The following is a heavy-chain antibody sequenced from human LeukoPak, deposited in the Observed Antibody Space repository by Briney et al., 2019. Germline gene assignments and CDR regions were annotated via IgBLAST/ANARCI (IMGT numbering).Heavy chain of an antibody. J-gene: IGHJ4*02. CDR3: ARWAESNDY. V-gene: IGHV3-7*05. CDR2: IKEDGSEK. CDR1: GFTLSSFW. Sequence: GGSLRLSCAASGFTLSSFWMTWVRQAPGKGLGWVANIKEDGSEKYYVDSVKGRFTISRDNAKNSLYLQMNRLRAEDTAVYYCARWAESNDYWGQGTLVTVSS.